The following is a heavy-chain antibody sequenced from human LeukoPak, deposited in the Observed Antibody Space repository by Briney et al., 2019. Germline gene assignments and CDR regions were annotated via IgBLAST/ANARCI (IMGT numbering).Heavy chain of an antibody. CDR2: ISGSGGST. Sequence: GGSLRLSCAASGFTFSSYAMSWVRQAPGKGLEWVSAISGSGGSTYYADSVKGRFTISRDNYKNTLYLQMNSLRAEDTALYYCATTNRYSGSYRDFDYWGQGTLVTVSS. D-gene: IGHD1-26*01. V-gene: IGHV3-23*01. CDR3: ATTNRYSGSYRDFDY. CDR1: GFTFSSYA. J-gene: IGHJ4*02.